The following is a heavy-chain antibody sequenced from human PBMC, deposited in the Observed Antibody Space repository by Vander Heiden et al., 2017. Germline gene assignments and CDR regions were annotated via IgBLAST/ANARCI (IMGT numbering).Heavy chain of an antibody. Sequence: DVQLVGSGGGLVQSGWSLRLSCAASGFSFDDYAMHWVRQAPGKGVEWVAGISWNSGSIGYADSVKGRFTISRDNAKNYLYLQMNSLRAEDTALYYCAKRIAVAGRRGYFDLWGRGTLVTVSS. CDR1: GFSFDDYA. J-gene: IGHJ2*01. CDR3: AKRIAVAGRRGYFDL. V-gene: IGHV3-9*01. D-gene: IGHD6-19*01. CDR2: ISWNSGSI.